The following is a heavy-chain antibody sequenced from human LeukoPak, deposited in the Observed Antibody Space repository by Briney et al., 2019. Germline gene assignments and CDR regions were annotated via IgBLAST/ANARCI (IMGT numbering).Heavy chain of an antibody. CDR2: INSDGSSA. D-gene: IGHD4-17*01. CDR1: GFTFSSYW. Sequence: GGSLRLSCAASGFTFSSYWMHWVRQAPGKGLVWVSRINSDGSSASYADSVKGRFTISRDNAKNTLYLQMNSLRAEDTAVYYCARGGAPIGDRFDYWGQGTLVAVSS. V-gene: IGHV3-74*01. J-gene: IGHJ4*02. CDR3: ARGGAPIGDRFDY.